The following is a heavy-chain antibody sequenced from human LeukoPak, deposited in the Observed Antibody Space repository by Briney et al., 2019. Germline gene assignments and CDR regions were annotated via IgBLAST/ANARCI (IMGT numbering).Heavy chain of an antibody. V-gene: IGHV3-23*01. J-gene: IGHJ4*02. D-gene: IGHD3-22*01. CDR1: GFTFDDYA. CDR3: AKDKYYDSSGTTPRDY. CDR2: ISWNSGST. Sequence: PGGSLRLSCAASGFTFDDYAMHWVRQAPGKGLEWVSGISWNSGSTYYADSVKGRFTISRDNSKNTLYLQMNSLRAEDTAVYYCAKDKYYDSSGTTPRDYWGQGTLVTVSS.